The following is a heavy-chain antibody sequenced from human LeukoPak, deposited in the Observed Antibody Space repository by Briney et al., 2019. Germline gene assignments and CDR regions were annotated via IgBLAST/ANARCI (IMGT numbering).Heavy chain of an antibody. CDR2: ISGSGGST. V-gene: IGHV3-23*01. CDR1: GFTFSSYA. J-gene: IGHJ4*02. D-gene: IGHD3-3*01. CDR3: AKNFLSGYDFWSGYFADY. Sequence: PGGSLRLSCAASGFTFSSYAMSWVRQAPGKGLEWVSAISGSGGSTYYADSVKGRFTISRDNSKNTLYLQMNSLRAEDTAVYYYAKNFLSGYDFWSGYFADYWGQGTLVTVSS.